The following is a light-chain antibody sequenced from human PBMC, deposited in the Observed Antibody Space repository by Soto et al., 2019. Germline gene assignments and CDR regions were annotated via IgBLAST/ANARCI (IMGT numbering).Light chain of an antibody. V-gene: IGKV1-8*01. CDR2: GAS. CDR3: EHYNNYLCT. CDR1: QDVGRY. Sequence: AIRMTQSPSSLSASAGDRVAIACRASQDVGRYLAWYQQKPGQAPKLLIYGASTLQSGVPSRFSGGGSGTDFTLTISCLQSEDFATYSCEHYNNYLCTFGPVTKLEI. J-gene: IGKJ2*02.